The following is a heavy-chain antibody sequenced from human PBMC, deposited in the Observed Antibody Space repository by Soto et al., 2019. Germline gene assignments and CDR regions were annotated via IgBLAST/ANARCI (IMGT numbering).Heavy chain of an antibody. Sequence: PGGSLRLSCAASGFTFSSYTMYWVRQAPGKGLEWVAVISYDGSKKYYADSVKGRFTISRDNSKDTLYVQMNSLRAEDTAAYYCARDQGSSSGHYFDYWGQGALVTVSS. J-gene: IGHJ4*02. D-gene: IGHD6-6*01. V-gene: IGHV3-30-3*01. CDR2: ISYDGSKK. CDR1: GFTFSSYT. CDR3: ARDQGSSSGHYFDY.